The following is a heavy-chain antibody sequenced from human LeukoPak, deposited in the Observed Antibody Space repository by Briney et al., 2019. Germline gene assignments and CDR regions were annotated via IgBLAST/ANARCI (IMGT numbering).Heavy chain of an antibody. D-gene: IGHD2-2*01. CDR3: AKPYCSSTSCQDAFDI. V-gene: IGHV3-30*02. J-gene: IGHJ3*02. CDR1: GFTFSSYG. Sequence: PGGSLRLSCAASGFTFSSYGMHWVRQAAGKGLEWVAFIRYDGSNKYYADSVKSRFTISRDNSKNTLYLQMNRLRAEDTAVYYCAKPYCSSTSCQDAFDIWGQGTMVTVSS. CDR2: IRYDGSNK.